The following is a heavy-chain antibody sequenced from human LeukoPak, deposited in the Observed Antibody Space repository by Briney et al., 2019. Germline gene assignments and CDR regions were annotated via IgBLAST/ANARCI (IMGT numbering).Heavy chain of an antibody. CDR2: INPNSGGT. J-gene: IGHJ3*02. V-gene: IGHV1-2*02. CDR1: GYTFTGYY. Sequence: ASVKVSCKASGYTFTGYYMHGVRQAPGQGLEWMGWINPNSGGTNYAQKFQGRVTMTRDTSISTAYMELSRLRSDDTAVYYCVRGVYYDSSVGAFDIWGQGTMVTVSS. CDR3: VRGVYYDSSVGAFDI. D-gene: IGHD3-22*01.